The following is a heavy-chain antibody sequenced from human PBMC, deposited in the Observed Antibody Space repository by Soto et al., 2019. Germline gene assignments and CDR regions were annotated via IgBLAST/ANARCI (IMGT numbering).Heavy chain of an antibody. CDR2: ISYDGSNK. J-gene: IGHJ4*02. D-gene: IGHD1-26*01. V-gene: IGHV3-30*18. CDR3: AKAIPGAANPDY. CDR1: GFTFSSYG. Sequence: QVQLVESGGGVVQPGRSLRLSCAASGFTFSSYGMHWVRQAPGKGLEWVAVISYDGSNKYYADSEKGRFTISRDNSKNTLYLQMNSLRAEDTAVYYCAKAIPGAANPDYWGQGTLVTVSS.